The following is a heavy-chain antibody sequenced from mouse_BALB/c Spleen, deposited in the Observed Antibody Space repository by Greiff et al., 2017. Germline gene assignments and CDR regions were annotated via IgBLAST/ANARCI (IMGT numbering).Heavy chain of an antibody. CDR1: GYTFTSYW. J-gene: IGHJ2*01. V-gene: IGHV1-69*02. Sequence: QVQLQQPGAELVKPGASVKLSCKASGYTFTSYWMHWVKQRPGQGLEWIGEIDPSDSYTNYNQKFKGKATLTVDKSSSTAYMQLSSLTSEDSAVYYCARSAGSSYDFDDWGEGTTLTVSS. D-gene: IGHD1-1*01. CDR3: ARSAGSSYDFDD. CDR2: IDPSDSYT.